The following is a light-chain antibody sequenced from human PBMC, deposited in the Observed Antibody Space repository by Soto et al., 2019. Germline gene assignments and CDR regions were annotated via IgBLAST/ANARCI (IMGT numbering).Light chain of an antibody. V-gene: IGKV3-15*01. CDR1: QSVSSN. J-gene: IGKJ4*01. CDR3: QQYDNWPLT. Sequence: EIVMTQSPATLSVSPGERATLSCRASQSVSSNLAWYQQKPGQAPRFLIYGASTRATGIPARVSGSGSGTEFTLTISSLQSEDFAVYYCQQYDNWPLTFGGGTKVEIK. CDR2: GAS.